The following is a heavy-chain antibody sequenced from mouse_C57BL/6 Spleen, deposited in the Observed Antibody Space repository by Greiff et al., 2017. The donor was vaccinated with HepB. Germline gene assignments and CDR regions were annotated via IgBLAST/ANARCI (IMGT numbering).Heavy chain of an antibody. V-gene: IGHV1-26*01. Sequence: EVQLQQSGPELVKPGASVKISCKASGYTFTDYYMNWVKQSHGKSLEWIGDINPNNGGTSYNQKFKGKATLTVDKSSSTAYMELRSLTSEDSAVYYCARSHVYWGQGTTLTVSS. J-gene: IGHJ2*01. D-gene: IGHD6-1*01. CDR3: ARSHVY. CDR1: GYTFTDYY. CDR2: INPNNGGT.